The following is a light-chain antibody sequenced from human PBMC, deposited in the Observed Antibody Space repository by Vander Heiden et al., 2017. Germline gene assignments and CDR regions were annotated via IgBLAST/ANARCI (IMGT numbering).Light chain of an antibody. CDR2: SNN. CDR3: AAWDDSLSGWV. V-gene: IGLV1-47*02. Sequence: QSVLPQPPSASGTPGPRVTISCSGSSSNIGSNYVYWYQQLPGTAPKLLIYSNNQRPSGVPDRFSGSKSGTSASLAISGLRSEDEADYYCAAWDDSLSGWVFGGGTKLTVL. J-gene: IGLJ3*02. CDR1: SSNIGSNY.